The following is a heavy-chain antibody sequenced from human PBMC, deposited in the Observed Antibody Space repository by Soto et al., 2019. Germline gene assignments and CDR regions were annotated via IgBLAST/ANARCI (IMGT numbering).Heavy chain of an antibody. CDR3: AKDRYSSSAYYYYGMDA. CDR1: GFIFDDYA. V-gene: IGHV3-9*01. J-gene: IGHJ6*02. D-gene: IGHD6-6*01. CDR2: ISGNSGSL. Sequence: EVQLVESGGGLVQPGRSLRLSCAASGFIFDDYAMHWVRQAPGKGREWVAVISGNSGSLGYADSVKGRFTISRDNAKNSLYLQMNRLRAEDTSLYSCAKDRYSSSAYYYYGMDAWGQGTTVTVSS.